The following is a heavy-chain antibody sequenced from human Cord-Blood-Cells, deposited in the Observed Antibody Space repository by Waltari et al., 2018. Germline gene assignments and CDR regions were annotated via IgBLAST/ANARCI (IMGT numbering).Heavy chain of an antibody. J-gene: IGHJ3*02. V-gene: IGHV4-39*01. CDR1: GGPISSSSYY. CDR3: ARKLTGDAFDI. D-gene: IGHD7-27*01. CDR2: IYYSGST. Sequence: QLQLQESGPGLVKPSETLSLTCTVSGGPISSSSYYRGWIRQPPGKGLEWIGSIYYSGSTYYNPSLKSRVTISVDTSKNQFSLKLSSVTAADTAVYYCARKLTGDAFDIWGQGTMVTVSS.